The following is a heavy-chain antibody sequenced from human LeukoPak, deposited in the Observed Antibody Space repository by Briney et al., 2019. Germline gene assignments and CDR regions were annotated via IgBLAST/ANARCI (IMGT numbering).Heavy chain of an antibody. J-gene: IGHJ4*02. Sequence: ASVKVSCKASGYTFTSYGISWVRQGPGQGLEWMGWVSAYNGNTNYAQKLQGRVTMTTDTSTSTAYMELRSLRPDDTAVYYCARRLPGYSSGWYDYWGQGTLVTVSS. D-gene: IGHD6-19*01. CDR3: ARRLPGYSSGWYDY. CDR2: VSAYNGNT. V-gene: IGHV1-18*01. CDR1: GYTFTSYG.